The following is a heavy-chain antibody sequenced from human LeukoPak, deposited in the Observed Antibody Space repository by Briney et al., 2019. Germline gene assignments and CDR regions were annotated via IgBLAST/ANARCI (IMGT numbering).Heavy chain of an antibody. J-gene: IGHJ4*02. Sequence: PGGSLRLSCAASGFSINTYSINWVRQAPGKGLEWLSIIYGSVPGKYYADSVQGRFTISKDSLKNTVYLQMNSLRAGDTAIYYCAKDQVRDGWYDIDYWGLGTLVTVSS. D-gene: IGHD6-19*01. CDR3: AKDQVRDGWYDIDY. CDR1: GFSINTYS. V-gene: IGHV3-23*01. CDR2: IYGSVPGK.